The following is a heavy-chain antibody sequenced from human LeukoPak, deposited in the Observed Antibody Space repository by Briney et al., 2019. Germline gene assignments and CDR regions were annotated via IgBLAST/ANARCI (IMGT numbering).Heavy chain of an antibody. V-gene: IGHV4-34*01. CDR3: ARLNRRYCSGGSCYSYYFDY. CDR1: GGSFSGYY. D-gene: IGHD2-15*01. J-gene: IGHJ4*02. Sequence: PSETLSLTCAVYGGSFSGYYWSWIRQPPGKGLEWIGEINHSGGTNYNPSLKSRVTISVDTSKNQFSLKLSSVTAADTAVYYCARLNRRYCSGGSCYSYYFDYWGQGTLVTVSS. CDR2: INHSGGT.